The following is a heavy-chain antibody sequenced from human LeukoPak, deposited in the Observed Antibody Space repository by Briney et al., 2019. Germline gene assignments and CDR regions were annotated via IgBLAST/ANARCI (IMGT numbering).Heavy chain of an antibody. CDR3: ARDPNIVSAVTLRAFDI. Sequence: GRSLRLSCAASGFTFSSYAMHWVRQAPGKGLEWVAVISYDGSNKYYADSVKGRFTISRDNSKNTLYLQMNSLRAEDTAMYYCARDPNIVSAVTLRAFDIWGQGTMVSVSS. D-gene: IGHD5/OR15-5a*01. CDR2: ISYDGSNK. J-gene: IGHJ3*02. V-gene: IGHV3-30-3*01. CDR1: GFTFSSYA.